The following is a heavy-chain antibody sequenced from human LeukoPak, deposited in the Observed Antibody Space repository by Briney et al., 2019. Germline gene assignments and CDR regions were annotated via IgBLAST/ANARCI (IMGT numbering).Heavy chain of an antibody. CDR2: IYTSGST. CDR1: GGSISSYY. J-gene: IGHJ3*02. CDR3: ARDPGFYGSGTRGAFDI. V-gene: IGHV4-4*07. Sequence: KPSETLSLTCTVSGGSISSYYWSWIRQPAGKGLEWIGRIYTSGSTNYNPSLKSRVTMSVDTSKNQFSLKLSSVTAADTAVYYCARDPGFYGSGTRGAFDIWGQGTMVTVSS. D-gene: IGHD3-10*01.